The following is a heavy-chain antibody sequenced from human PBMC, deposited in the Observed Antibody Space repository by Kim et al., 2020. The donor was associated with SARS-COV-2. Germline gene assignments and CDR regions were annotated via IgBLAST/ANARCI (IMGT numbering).Heavy chain of an antibody. CDR1: GGSISSSSYY. CDR2: IYYSGST. V-gene: IGHV4-39*01. Sequence: SETLSLTCTVSGGSISSSSYYWGWIRQPPGKGLEWIGSIYYSGSTYYNPSLKSRVTISVDTSKNQFSLKLSSLTAADTAVYFCARHRREWLQTIPDYFDYWGQGTLVTVSS. CDR3: ARHRREWLQTIPDYFDY. D-gene: IGHD5-12*01. J-gene: IGHJ4*02.